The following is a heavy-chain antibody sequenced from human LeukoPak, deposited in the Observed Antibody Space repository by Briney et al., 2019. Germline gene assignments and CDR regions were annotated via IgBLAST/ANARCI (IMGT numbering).Heavy chain of an antibody. CDR2: ISYDGSNK. J-gene: IGHJ4*02. CDR3: ARDAYAY. V-gene: IGHV3-30*04. CDR1: GFTFSTNA. D-gene: IGHD2-8*01. Sequence: PGGSLRPSCAASGFTFSTNAMSWVRQAPGKGLEWVAVISYDGSNKYYADSVKGRFTVSRDNSKNTLYLQMNSLRTEGTAVYYCARDAYAYWGQGTLVTVSS.